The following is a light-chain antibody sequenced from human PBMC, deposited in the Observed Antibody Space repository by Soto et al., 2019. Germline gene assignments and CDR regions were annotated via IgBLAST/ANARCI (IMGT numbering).Light chain of an antibody. Sequence: EVVMTQSPATLSVSPGERVTFSCRASQSVTTNLAWYQHKPGQSPRLLISGASTWASGIPPRFSGSGSGTEFTLTIDRLQSADFEVYYCQQYDRWPVTFGGGTKVEIK. CDR3: QQYDRWPVT. CDR1: QSVTTN. J-gene: IGKJ4*01. V-gene: IGKV3-15*01. CDR2: GAS.